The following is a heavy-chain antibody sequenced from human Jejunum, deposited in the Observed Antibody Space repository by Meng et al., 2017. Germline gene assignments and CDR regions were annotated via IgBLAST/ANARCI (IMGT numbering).Heavy chain of an antibody. CDR2: IYYSGST. D-gene: IGHD3-22*01. J-gene: IGHJ4*02. CDR1: GGSVSSGSYY. CDR3: ARMNYYDSSGCYLDD. Sequence: SETLSLTCTVSGGSVSSGSYYWSWIRQPPGKGLEWIGYIYYSGSTNYNPSLKSRVTISVDTSKNQFSLKLSSVTAADTAVYYCARMNYYDSSGCYLDDWGQGTRVTVS. V-gene: IGHV4-61*01.